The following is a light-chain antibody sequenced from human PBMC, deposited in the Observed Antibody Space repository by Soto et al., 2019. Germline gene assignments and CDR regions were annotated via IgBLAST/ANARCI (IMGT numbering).Light chain of an antibody. CDR3: MQGSRWPRT. J-gene: IGKJ1*01. Sequence: EVVMTQSPLSLPVTLGQPASISCRSSQSLVNSDGNTYLNWFHQRPGQSPRRLIYKVSNRDTGVPDRGSGSGAGTDCTQRSSRLEAEDVVVYYCMQGSRWPRTFGQGTRVEIK. V-gene: IGKV2-30*01. CDR2: KVS. CDR1: QSLVNSDGNTY.